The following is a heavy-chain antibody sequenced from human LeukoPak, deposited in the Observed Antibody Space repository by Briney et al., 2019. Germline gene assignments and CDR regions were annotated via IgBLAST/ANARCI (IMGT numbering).Heavy chain of an antibody. Sequence: GGSLRLSCAASGFTFSSYSMNWVRQAPGKGLEWVSSISSSSSYIYYADSVKGRFTISRDNSKNTLYLQMNSLRAEDTAVYYCARVAGSGSYATTDYWGQGTLVTVSS. V-gene: IGHV3-21*01. D-gene: IGHD1-26*01. J-gene: IGHJ4*02. CDR2: ISSSSSYI. CDR1: GFTFSSYS. CDR3: ARVAGSGSYATTDY.